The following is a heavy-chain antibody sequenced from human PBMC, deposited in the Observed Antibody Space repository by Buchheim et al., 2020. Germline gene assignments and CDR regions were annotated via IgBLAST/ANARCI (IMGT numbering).Heavy chain of an antibody. V-gene: IGHV3-48*01. CDR2: ISSSSSTI. J-gene: IGHJ6*02. D-gene: IGHD5-12*01. Sequence: EVQLVESGGGLVQPGGSLRLSCAASGFTLSSYSMNWVRQAPGKGLEWGSYISSSSSTIYYTDSVKGRFTISRDNAKNSLYLQMNSLRAEDTAVDYCARGAPATDPDYYGMDVWGQGTT. CDR3: ARGAPATDPDYYGMDV. CDR1: GFTLSSYS.